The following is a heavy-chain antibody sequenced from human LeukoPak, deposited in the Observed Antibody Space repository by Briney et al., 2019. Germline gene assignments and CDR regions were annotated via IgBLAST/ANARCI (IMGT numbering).Heavy chain of an antibody. CDR1: GVTFSGYS. CDR3: AREDFAGIRYFDWNIPRGMDV. V-gene: IGHV3-48*02. D-gene: IGHD3-9*01. Sequence: GGSLRLSCAASGVTFSGYSMNWVREAPGEGLEWVSYISSSISAIYYADSVKGRFTISRDNAKNSLCLQMNSLRDEDTAVYYCAREDFAGIRYFDWNIPRGMDVWGQGTTVTVSS. J-gene: IGHJ6*02. CDR2: ISSSISAI.